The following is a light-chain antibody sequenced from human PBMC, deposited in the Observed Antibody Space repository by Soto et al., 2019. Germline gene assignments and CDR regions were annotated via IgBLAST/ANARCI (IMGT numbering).Light chain of an antibody. V-gene: IGKV3-20*01. CDR2: GAS. CDR3: QQYGDSRWT. Sequence: EIVLTQSPGTLSLSPGERATLSCRASQSVASAYLAWYQHKPGQAPRLLIYGASSRATGIPDRISGSGSGTAFTLTISRLEREDFAVYYCQQYGDSRWTFGQGTKV. J-gene: IGKJ1*01. CDR1: QSVASAY.